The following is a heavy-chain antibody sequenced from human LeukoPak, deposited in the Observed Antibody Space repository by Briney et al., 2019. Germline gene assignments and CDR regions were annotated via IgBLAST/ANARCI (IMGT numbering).Heavy chain of an antibody. CDR2: ISATTGST. V-gene: IGHV3-23*01. CDR1: GFTFSSYA. Sequence: GSLRLSCAASGFTFSSYAMSWVRQAPGKGLEWVSTISATTGSTHYADSVKGRFTISRDNPKNTLYPQMNSLRAEDTAVYYCASRSYYPSDGGQGTLVTVSS. CDR3: ASRSYYPSD. D-gene: IGHD3-10*01. J-gene: IGHJ4*02.